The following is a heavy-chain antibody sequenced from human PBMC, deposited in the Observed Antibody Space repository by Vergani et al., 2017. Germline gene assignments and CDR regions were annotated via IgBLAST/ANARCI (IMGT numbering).Heavy chain of an antibody. J-gene: IGHJ3*02. D-gene: IGHD5-24*01. CDR1: GGSISSYY. V-gene: IGHV4-59*01. Sequence: QVQLQESGPGLVKPSETLSLTCTVSGGSISSYYWSWIRQPPGKGLEWIGYIYYRGSTNYNPSLKSRVTISVDTSKNQFSLKLSSVTAADTAVYYCARDRVEMATIYAFDIWGQGTMVTVSS. CDR2: IYYRGST. CDR3: ARDRVEMATIYAFDI.